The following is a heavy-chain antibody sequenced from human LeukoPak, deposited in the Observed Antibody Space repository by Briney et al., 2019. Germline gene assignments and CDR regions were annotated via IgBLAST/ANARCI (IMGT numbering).Heavy chain of an antibody. CDR2: IYHSGST. CDR3: ARVASIAARPPVNAFDI. D-gene: IGHD6-6*01. V-gene: IGHV4-4*02. CDR1: GGSISSSNW. J-gene: IGHJ3*02. Sequence: PSETLSLTCAVSGGSISSSNWWSWVRQPPGKGLEWIGGIYHSGSTNYNPSLKSRVTISVDKSKNQFSLKLSSVTAADTAVYYCARVASIAARPPVNAFDIWGQGTMVTVSS.